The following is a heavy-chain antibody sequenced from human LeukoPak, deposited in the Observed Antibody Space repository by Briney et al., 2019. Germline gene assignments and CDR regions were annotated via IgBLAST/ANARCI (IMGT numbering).Heavy chain of an antibody. CDR3: ARRELTQKRFFDY. J-gene: IGHJ4*02. D-gene: IGHD3-10*01. V-gene: IGHV5-51*01. Sequence: GESLKISCQASGYTFTNYWIGWVRQLPGKGLEWMGIIYPGDSDTKYSPSFQSQVTMSAEKSVRTAYLQWRSLKASDTAMYYCARRELTQKRFFDYWGQGTLVTVSS. CDR2: IYPGDSDT. CDR1: GYTFTNYW.